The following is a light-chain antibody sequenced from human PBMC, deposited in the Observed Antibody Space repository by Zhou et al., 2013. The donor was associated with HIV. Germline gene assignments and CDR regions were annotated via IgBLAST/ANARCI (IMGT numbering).Light chain of an antibody. V-gene: IGKV1-27*01. CDR2: ATS. CDR1: QGISDY. J-gene: IGKJ1*01. CDR3: LQHNSHPWT. Sequence: DIQMTQSPSSLSASVGDRVTITCRASQGISDYLAWYQQKPGKVPKLLISATSTLQSGVPSRFSGSGSGTDFTLTISSLQPEDVATYYCLQHNSHPWTFAQGTKVEI.